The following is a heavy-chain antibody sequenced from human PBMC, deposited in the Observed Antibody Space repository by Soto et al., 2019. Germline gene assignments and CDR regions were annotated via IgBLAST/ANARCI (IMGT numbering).Heavy chain of an antibody. J-gene: IGHJ6*02. Sequence: QVQLVESGGGVVQPGRSLRLSCAASGFTFNNYGMHWVRQAPGKGLVWVTVISYDGSHKYYADSVKGRFTISSDNSKNPLYLQMNSLRDEDTAVYYCAKRRGDHSNYSWGIDVWGQGTTVTVS. D-gene: IGHD4-4*01. CDR2: ISYDGSHK. CDR3: AKRRGDHSNYSWGIDV. CDR1: GFTFNNYG. V-gene: IGHV3-30*18.